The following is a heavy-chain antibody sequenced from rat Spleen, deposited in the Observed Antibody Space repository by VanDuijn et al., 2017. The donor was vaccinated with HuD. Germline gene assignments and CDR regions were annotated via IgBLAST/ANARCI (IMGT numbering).Heavy chain of an antibody. CDR1: GFTFSNYW. CDR2: ITNGGGNT. D-gene: IGHD1-2*01. Sequence: EVQLVESGGGLVQPGRSLKLSCVASGFTFSNYWMTWIRQGPGKGLEWVASITNGGGNTHYPESVKGRFTISRDNAKSTLYLQMNSLRSEDTATYYCTRVNYSYSSFFPYWGQGVSVTVSS. V-gene: IGHV5-31*01. J-gene: IGHJ4*01. CDR3: TRVNYSYSSFFPY.